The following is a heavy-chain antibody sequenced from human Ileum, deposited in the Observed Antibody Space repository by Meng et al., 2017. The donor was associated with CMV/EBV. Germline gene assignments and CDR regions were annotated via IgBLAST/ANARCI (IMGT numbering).Heavy chain of an antibody. J-gene: IGHJ4*02. CDR1: GFSFNNFA. CDR2: SSDSGTGS. Sequence: GGSLRLSCAVSGFSFNNFAMSWVRQAPGKRLEWVSASSDSGTGSSYANSVKGRFSISRDSSKNTLYLQMNSLTAEDTAIYYCTNSDCGGAGCKLLDHWGQGTLVTVSS. V-gene: IGHV3-23*01. CDR3: TNSDCGGAGCKLLDH. D-gene: IGHD2-21*01.